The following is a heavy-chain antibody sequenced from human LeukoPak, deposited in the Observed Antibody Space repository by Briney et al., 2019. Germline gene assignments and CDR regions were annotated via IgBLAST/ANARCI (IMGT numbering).Heavy chain of an antibody. CDR3: ARVFRDSSSWYGDWFDP. J-gene: IGHJ5*02. D-gene: IGHD6-13*01. CDR2: ISSSSSTI. Sequence: GGSLRLSCAASGFTFSSYSMNWVRQAPGKGLEWGSYISSSSSTIYYADSVKGRFTISRDNAKNSLYLQMNSLRAEDTAVYYCARVFRDSSSWYGDWFDPWGQGTLVTVSS. CDR1: GFTFSSYS. V-gene: IGHV3-48*04.